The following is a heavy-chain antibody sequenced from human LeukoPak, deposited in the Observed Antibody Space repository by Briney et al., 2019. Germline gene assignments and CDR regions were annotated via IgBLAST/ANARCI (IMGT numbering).Heavy chain of an antibody. CDR3: ATTPGAYYYYHMDV. J-gene: IGHJ6*02. CDR2: ILGSGGGT. Sequence: PGGSRRLSCAASGFTFSTYVMTWVRQAPGKGLEWVSAILGSGGGTYYTDSVKARFTISRDNSKNTLYLQMNSLRAEDTAVYYCATTPGAYYYYHMDVWGQGTTVTVSS. D-gene: IGHD3-10*01. V-gene: IGHV3-23*01. CDR1: GFTFSTYV.